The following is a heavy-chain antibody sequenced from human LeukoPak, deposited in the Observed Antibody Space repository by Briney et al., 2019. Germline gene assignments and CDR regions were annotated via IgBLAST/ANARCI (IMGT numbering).Heavy chain of an antibody. Sequence: RGSLRLSCAASGFTFNRYSMNWWRRAPGYGLEWISYIGSTSGVILYADSVKGRFSISRDNAKNSLYLQVNSLRAEDTAVYFCARETKYAFDIWGQGTLVTVSP. V-gene: IGHV3-48*01. CDR1: GFTFNRYS. D-gene: IGHD2-2*01. CDR3: ARETKYAFDI. J-gene: IGHJ3*02. CDR2: IGSTSGVI.